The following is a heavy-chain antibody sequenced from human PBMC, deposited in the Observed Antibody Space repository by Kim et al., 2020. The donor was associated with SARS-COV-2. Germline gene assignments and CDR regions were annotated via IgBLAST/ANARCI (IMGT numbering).Heavy chain of an antibody. V-gene: IGHV1-2*06. Sequence: ASVKVSCKASGYSFTGYNMHWVRQAPGQGLEWLGRISPNSGGTSYAQKFQGRVTMTRDTSISTAYMELSRLTSDDTAVYYCARADYYSSGTYGWGQGTLV. CDR2: ISPNSGGT. CDR3: ARADYYSSGTYG. J-gene: IGHJ4*02. CDR1: GYSFTGYN. D-gene: IGHD3-10*01.